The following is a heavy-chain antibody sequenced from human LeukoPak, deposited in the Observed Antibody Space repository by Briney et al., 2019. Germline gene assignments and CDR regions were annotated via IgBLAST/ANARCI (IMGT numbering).Heavy chain of an antibody. Sequence: ASVKVSCKASGYTFTSYGISWVRQAPGQGLEWMGWISAYSGGTNYAQKFQGRVTMTRDTSISTAYMELSRLRSDDTAVYYCARIPRIAARYYFDYWGQGTLVTVSS. CDR3: ARIPRIAARYYFDY. D-gene: IGHD6-13*01. V-gene: IGHV1-2*02. CDR1: GYTFTSYG. CDR2: ISAYSGGT. J-gene: IGHJ4*02.